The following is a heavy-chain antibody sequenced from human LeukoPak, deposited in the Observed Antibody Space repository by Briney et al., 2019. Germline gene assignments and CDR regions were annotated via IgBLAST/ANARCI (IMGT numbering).Heavy chain of an antibody. J-gene: IGHJ5*02. CDR3: ARVFRGAVTSNWFHP. CDR2: ISDSGST. D-gene: IGHD4-17*01. V-gene: IGHV4-59*01. CDR1: GGSINGYY. Sequence: SETLSVTCTVSGGSINGYYWTWIRQPPGRGLEWIGYISDSGSTNYNPSLKSRVTMSVDSSNTEFSLRLNSVTAADTAVYYCARVFRGAVTSNWFHPWGQGTLVTVSS.